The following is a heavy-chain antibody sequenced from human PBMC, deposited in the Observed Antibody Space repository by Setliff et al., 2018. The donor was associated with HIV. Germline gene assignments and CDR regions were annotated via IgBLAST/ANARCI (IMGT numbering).Heavy chain of an antibody. V-gene: IGHV3-74*01. CDR3: VRGPIHGGFDF. D-gene: IGHD3-16*01. J-gene: IGHJ4*02. Sequence: GGSLRLSCVASGFTFTSYWMHWVRQVPGKGPVWVSCISNDETTTNYADSVKGRFTVPRDNAKNTVYLQMNSLRAEDTAVYYCVRGPIHGGFDFWGQGALVTVSS. CDR1: GFTFTSYW. CDR2: ISNDETTT.